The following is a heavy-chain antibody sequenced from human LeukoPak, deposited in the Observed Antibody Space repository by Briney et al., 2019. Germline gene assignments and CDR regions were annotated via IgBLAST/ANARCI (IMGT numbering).Heavy chain of an antibody. CDR3: ARDRGGYDTSEEGY. CDR2: ISAYNGNT. V-gene: IGHV1-18*01. Sequence: ASVKVSCKASGYTFTSYGISWVRQAPGQGLEWMGWISAYNGNTNYAQKLQGRVTMTTDTSTSTAYMELRSLRSDDTAVYYCARDRGGYDTSEEGYWGQGTLVTVSS. D-gene: IGHD5-12*01. CDR1: GYTFTSYG. J-gene: IGHJ4*02.